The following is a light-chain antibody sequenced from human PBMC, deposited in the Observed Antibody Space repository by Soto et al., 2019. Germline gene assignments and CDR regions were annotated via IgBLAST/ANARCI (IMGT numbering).Light chain of an antibody. J-gene: IGLJ3*02. V-gene: IGLV2-14*01. CDR1: SSDIGGYNY. CDR3: SSFTSTNTWV. CDR2: EVS. Sequence: QSALPQPASVSGSPGQSITISCTGTSSDIGGYNYVSWYQQYPGKAPKLMIYEVSNRPSGVSSRFSGSKSGNTASLTISGLQADDEADYYCSSFTSTNTWVFGAGTKLTVL.